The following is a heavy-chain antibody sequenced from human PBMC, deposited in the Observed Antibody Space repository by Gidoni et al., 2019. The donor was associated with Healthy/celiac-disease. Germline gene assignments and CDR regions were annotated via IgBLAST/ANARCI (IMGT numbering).Heavy chain of an antibody. D-gene: IGHD6-13*01. V-gene: IGHV3-7*01. CDR3: ASQIISSSWYYFDN. CDR1: GFTFRSYW. CDR2: IKQDGSEK. J-gene: IGHJ4*02. Sequence: EVQLVESGGGLVQPGGSLRLSCSASGFTFRSYWMTWVRQAPGKGLEWVANIKQDGSEKYYVDSVKGRFTISRDNAKNSLYLQMNSLRAEDTAVYYCASQIISSSWYYFDNWGQGTLVTVSS.